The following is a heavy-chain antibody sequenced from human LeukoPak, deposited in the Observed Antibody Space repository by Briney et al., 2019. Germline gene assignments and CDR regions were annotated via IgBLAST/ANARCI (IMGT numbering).Heavy chain of an antibody. V-gene: IGHV4-39*01. CDR1: GGSISSRSYY. J-gene: IGHJ4*02. D-gene: IGHD3-22*01. CDR3: ARSSGYYRIDY. CDR2: IYYSGST. Sequence: PSETLSLTCTVSGGSISSRSYYWGRIRQPPGKGLEWIGSIYYSGSTYYNPSLKSRVTISVDTSKNQFSLKLSSVTAADTAVYYCARSSGYYRIDYWGQGTLVTVSS.